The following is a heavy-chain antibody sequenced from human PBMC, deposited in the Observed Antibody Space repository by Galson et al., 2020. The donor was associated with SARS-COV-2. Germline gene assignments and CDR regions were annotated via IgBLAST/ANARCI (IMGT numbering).Heavy chain of an antibody. J-gene: IGHJ6*02. CDR2: ISYDGSNK. V-gene: IGHV3-30*03. D-gene: IGHD1-26*01. CDR1: GFTFSSYG. Sequence: TGGSLRLSCAASGFTFSSYGMHWVRQAPAKGLEWVAVISYDGSNKYYADSVKGRFTISRDNSKNTLYLQMNSLRAEDTAVYYCAACIVGATKREYYYYYGMDVWGQGTTVTVSS. CDR3: AACIVGATKREYYYYYGMDV.